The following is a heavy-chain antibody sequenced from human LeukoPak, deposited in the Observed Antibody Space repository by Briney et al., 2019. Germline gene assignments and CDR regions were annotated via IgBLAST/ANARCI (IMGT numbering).Heavy chain of an antibody. V-gene: IGHV1-2*04. D-gene: IGHD3-3*01. CDR2: INPNSGGT. CDR1: GYTFTSYY. Sequence: ASVKVSCKASGYTFTSYYMHWVRQAPGQGLEWMGWINPNSGGTNYAQKFQGWVTMTRDTSIGTAYMELSRLRSDDTAVYYCARDRKVSYYDFWSGYYPDYYYGMDVWGQGTTVTVSS. J-gene: IGHJ6*02. CDR3: ARDRKVSYYDFWSGYYPDYYYGMDV.